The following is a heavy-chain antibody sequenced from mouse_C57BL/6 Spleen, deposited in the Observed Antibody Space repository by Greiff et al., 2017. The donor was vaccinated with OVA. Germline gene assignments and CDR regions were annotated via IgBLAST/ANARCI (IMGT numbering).Heavy chain of an antibody. CDR2: IDPENGGT. Sequence: VQLQQSGAELVRPGASVTLSCKASGYTFTDYEMHWVKQTPVHGLEWIGAIDPENGGTAYNQKFKGKAILTADKSSSTAYMELRSLTSEDSAVYYCTRGRMGAMDYWGQGTSVTVSS. CDR1: GYTFTDYE. CDR3: TRGRMGAMDY. V-gene: IGHV1-15*01. D-gene: IGHD2-3*01. J-gene: IGHJ4*01.